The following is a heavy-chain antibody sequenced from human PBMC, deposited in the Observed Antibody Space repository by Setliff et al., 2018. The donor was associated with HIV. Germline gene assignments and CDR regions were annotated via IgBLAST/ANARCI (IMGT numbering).Heavy chain of an antibody. V-gene: IGHV3-30*02. CDR2: IHSEASKQ. Sequence: GGSLRLSCLASGFTFSTYGIHWVRRAPGKGLEWVAMIHSEASKQYYSDSVRGRCTVSRDNSIDTFYLQIDHLRTAATALSYCSSLWSSCTLNYWGQVTLVTVSS. CDR3: SSLWSSCTLNY. J-gene: IGHJ4*02. CDR1: GFTFSTYG. D-gene: IGHD2-8*02.